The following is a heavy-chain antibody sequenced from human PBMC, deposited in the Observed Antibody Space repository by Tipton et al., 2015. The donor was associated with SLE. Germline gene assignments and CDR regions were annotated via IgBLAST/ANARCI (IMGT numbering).Heavy chain of an antibody. V-gene: IGHV4-59*01. J-gene: IGHJ5*02. CDR2: SYSSGTT. CDR3: ARAPYYYDSSGYYRFDP. Sequence: GLVKPSETLSLTCTVSGGSINGYYWSWIRQSPGKGLEWIGYSYSSGTTSYNPSLKSRVTISVDTSKNQFSLRLRTVTSADTAVYYCARAPYYYDSSGYYRFDPWGQGTLVTVSS. CDR1: GGSINGYY. D-gene: IGHD3-22*01.